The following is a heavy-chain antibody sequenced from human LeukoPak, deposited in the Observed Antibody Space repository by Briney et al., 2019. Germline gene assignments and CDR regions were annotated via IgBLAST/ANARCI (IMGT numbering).Heavy chain of an antibody. CDR3: ARETTVLEWLLHTNWFDP. V-gene: IGHV4-34*01. D-gene: IGHD3-3*01. Sequence: PSETLSLTCAVYGGSFSGYYWSWIRQPPGKGLEWIGEINHSGSTNYNPSLKSRVTISVDTSKNQFSLKLSSVTAADTAVYYCARETTVLEWLLHTNWFDPWGQGTLVTVSS. CDR2: INHSGST. CDR1: GGSFSGYY. J-gene: IGHJ5*02.